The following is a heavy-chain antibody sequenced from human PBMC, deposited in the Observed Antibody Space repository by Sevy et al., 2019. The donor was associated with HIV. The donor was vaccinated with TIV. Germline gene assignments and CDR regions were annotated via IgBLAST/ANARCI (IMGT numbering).Heavy chain of an antibody. D-gene: IGHD6-19*01. CDR1: GFTFSAST. J-gene: IGHJ4*02. Sequence: GGSLRLSCAASGFTFSASTINWDRQAPGKGLEWISSISSSGSYIHYADSVKGRFTISRDNAKSSLYLQLNGLRAEDTAVYYCVRGASVAGRGGFDFWGQGTLVTVSS. CDR3: VRGASVAGRGGFDF. CDR2: ISSSGSYI. V-gene: IGHV3-21*01.